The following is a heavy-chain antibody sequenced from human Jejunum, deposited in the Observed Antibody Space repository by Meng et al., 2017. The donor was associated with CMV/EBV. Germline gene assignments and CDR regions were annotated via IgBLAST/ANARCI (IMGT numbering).Heavy chain of an antibody. Sequence: QLQLQESGPGLVTPSETLSLTCTVSGGSISSSYWSWIRQRPGKGLEWIGYSHNTGATDYNPSLKSRVTMSLDTSKNQFFLKVTFVTTADTAIYHCARGSTGAFDAWGQGTLVTVSS. CDR2: SHNTGAT. CDR1: GGSISSSY. J-gene: IGHJ5*02. V-gene: IGHV4-59*01. D-gene: IGHD1-14*01. CDR3: ARGSTGAFDA.